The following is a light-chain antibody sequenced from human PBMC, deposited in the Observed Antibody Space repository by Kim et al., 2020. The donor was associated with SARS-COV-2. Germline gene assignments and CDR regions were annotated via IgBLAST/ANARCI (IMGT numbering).Light chain of an antibody. Sequence: SYELTQPPSVSVSPGQTASITCSGDELGDKYACWYQQKPGQSPVLVIYQDSKRPSGIPERFSGSNSGNTATLTISGTQALDEADYYCQAWDNRRVVCG. V-gene: IGLV3-1*01. CDR3: QAWDNRRVV. CDR1: ELGDKY. J-gene: IGLJ2*01. CDR2: QDS.